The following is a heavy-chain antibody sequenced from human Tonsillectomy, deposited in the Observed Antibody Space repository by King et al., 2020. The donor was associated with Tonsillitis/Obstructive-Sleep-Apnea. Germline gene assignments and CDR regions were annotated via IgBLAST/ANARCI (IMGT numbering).Heavy chain of an antibody. V-gene: IGHV4-39*01. D-gene: IGHD3-3*01. CDR2: IYYSGST. J-gene: IGHJ6*03. Sequence: QLQESGPGLVKPSETLSLTCTVSGGSISSSSYYWGWIRQPPGKGLEWIGSIYYSGSTYYNPSLKSRVTISVDTSKNQFSLKLSSVTAADPAVYYCARQVYDFWSGYGYYYYYMDVWGKGTTVTVSS. CDR1: GGSISSSSYY. CDR3: ARQVYDFWSGYGYYYYYMDV.